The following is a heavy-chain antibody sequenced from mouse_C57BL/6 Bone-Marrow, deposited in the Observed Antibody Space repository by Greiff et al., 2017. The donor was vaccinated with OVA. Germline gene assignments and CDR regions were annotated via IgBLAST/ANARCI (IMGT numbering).Heavy chain of an antibody. CDR1: GYTFTSYD. J-gene: IGHJ4*01. D-gene: IGHD4-1*01. V-gene: IGHV1-85*01. CDR2: IYPRDGST. Sequence: QVQLQQSGPELVKPGASVKLSCKASGYTFTSYDINWVKQRPGQGLEWIGWIYPRDGSTKYNEKFKGKATLTVDTSSSTAYMELHSLTSEDSAVYFCASQGWDGAMDYWGQGTSVTVSS. CDR3: ASQGWDGAMDY.